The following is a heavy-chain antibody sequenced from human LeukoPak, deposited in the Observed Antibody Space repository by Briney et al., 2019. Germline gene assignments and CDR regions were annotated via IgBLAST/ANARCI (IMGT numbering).Heavy chain of an antibody. V-gene: IGHV4-31*11. Sequence: SQTLSLTCAVSGGSINTDGYFWSWIRQSPGKGLEWIGYMYYTGSTYYNSALKSRVSISLDTSRNQVSLRLSSVTAADTAVYYCARSPRSGHSGSGSYSVIDCWGQGTLVTVSS. CDR3: ARSPRSGHSGSGSYSVIDC. D-gene: IGHD3-10*01. J-gene: IGHJ4*02. CDR2: MYYTGST. CDR1: GGSINTDGYF.